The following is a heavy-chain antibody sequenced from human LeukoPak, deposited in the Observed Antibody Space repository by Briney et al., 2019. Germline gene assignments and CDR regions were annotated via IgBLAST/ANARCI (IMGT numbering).Heavy chain of an antibody. D-gene: IGHD3-10*01. Sequence: GGSLRLSCVASGFIFSNYAMTWVRQAPRKGLEWVSAIGGSGDSTSYADAVKGRLTISRDNAKNTVYLQMNSLRAEDTAVYYCTKGLYGSGSSPHFWGQGVLVTVSS. CDR3: TKGLYGSGSSPHF. J-gene: IGHJ4*02. CDR2: IGGSGDST. CDR1: GFIFSNYA. V-gene: IGHV3-23*01.